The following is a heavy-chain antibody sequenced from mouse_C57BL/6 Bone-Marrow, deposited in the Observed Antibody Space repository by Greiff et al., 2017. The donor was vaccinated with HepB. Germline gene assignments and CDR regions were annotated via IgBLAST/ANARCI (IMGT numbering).Heavy chain of an antibody. CDR3: ARLGIYYYGSSYGWYFDV. J-gene: IGHJ1*03. CDR2: IDPEDGET. CDR1: GFNIKDYY. Sequence: LVESGAELVKPGASVKLSCTASGFNIKDYYMHWVKQRTEQGLEWIGRIDPEDGETKYAPKFQGKATITADTSSNTAYLQLSSLTSEDTAVYYCARLGIYYYGSSYGWYFDVWGTGTTVTVSS. D-gene: IGHD1-1*01. V-gene: IGHV14-2*01.